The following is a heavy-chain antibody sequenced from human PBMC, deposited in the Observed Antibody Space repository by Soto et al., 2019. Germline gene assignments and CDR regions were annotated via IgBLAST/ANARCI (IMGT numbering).Heavy chain of an antibody. CDR3: ARELLVYSSGWSNDY. D-gene: IGHD6-19*01. J-gene: IGHJ4*02. CDR2: ISYDGSNK. Sequence: GGSLRLSCAASGFTFSSYGMHWVRQAPGKGLEWVAVISYDGSNKYYADSVKGRFTISRDNSKNTLYLQMNSLRAEDTAVYYCARELLVYSSGWSNDYWGQGTLVTVSS. CDR1: GFTFSSYG. V-gene: IGHV3-30*03.